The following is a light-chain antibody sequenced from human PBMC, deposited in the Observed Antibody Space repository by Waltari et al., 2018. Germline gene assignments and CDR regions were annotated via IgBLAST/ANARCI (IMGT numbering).Light chain of an antibody. CDR1: TSNIGNNY. V-gene: IGLV1-51*02. Sequence: QSVLTQPPPVSAAPGQRVTIPCSWGTSNIGNNYVSWYPQFPETAPTLLIHENTERPAGIPVRFSGSKSGTSATLDITGLQAGDEADYYCGTWDSSLSGAVFGGGTHLTVL. CDR2: ENT. J-gene: IGLJ7*01. CDR3: GTWDSSLSGAV.